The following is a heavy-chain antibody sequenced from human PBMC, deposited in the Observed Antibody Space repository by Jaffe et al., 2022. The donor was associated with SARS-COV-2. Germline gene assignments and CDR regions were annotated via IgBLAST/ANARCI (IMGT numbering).Heavy chain of an antibody. J-gene: IGHJ6*02. D-gene: IGHD3-10*01. CDR1: GFTFSSYW. CDR3: ARDKYYYGSGSLGRHDYYGMDV. CDR2: IKQDGSEK. V-gene: IGHV3-7*01. Sequence: EVQLVESGGGLVQPGGSLRLSCAASGFTFSSYWMSWVRQAPGKGLEWVANIKQDGSEKYYVDSVKGRFTISRDNAKNSLYLQMNSLRAEDTAVYYCARDKYYYGSGSLGRHDYYGMDVWGQGTTVTVSS.